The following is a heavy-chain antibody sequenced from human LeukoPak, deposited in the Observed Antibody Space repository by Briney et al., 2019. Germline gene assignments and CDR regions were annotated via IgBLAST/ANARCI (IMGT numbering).Heavy chain of an antibody. Sequence: GGSLRLSCVASGLTFSNYAMSWGRLAPGKGLEWVSAISGSGTNRYYADSLEGRFTTSRDNSKSTVLLQMNSLRHEDTAIYYCVIWGDYDVLTGYYVPDYWGQGTLVTVAS. CDR2: ISGSGTNR. J-gene: IGHJ4*02. V-gene: IGHV3-23*01. CDR1: GLTFSNYA. CDR3: VIWGDYDVLTGYYVPDY. D-gene: IGHD3-9*01.